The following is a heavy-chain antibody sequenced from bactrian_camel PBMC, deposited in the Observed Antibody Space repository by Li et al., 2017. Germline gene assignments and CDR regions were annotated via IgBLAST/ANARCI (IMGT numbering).Heavy chain of an antibody. D-gene: IGHD1*01. CDR1: GFAFGNFD. J-gene: IGHJ4*01. Sequence: DVQLVESGGGLVQPGGTLRLSCAASGFAFGNFDMTWVRQAPGNRCVLISSITTNGMTYYADSVKGRFTISQDNTKTTVYLQMDSLQPEDTAIYYCAANTIFRGAHRVPWSGDVAYWGQGTQVTVS. CDR3: AANTIFRGAHRVPWSGDVAY. V-gene: IGHV3S10*01. CDR2: ITTNGMT.